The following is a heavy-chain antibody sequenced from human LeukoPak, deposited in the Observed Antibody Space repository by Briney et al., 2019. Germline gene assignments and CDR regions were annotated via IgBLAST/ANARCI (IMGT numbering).Heavy chain of an antibody. V-gene: IGHV1-2*02. Sequence: ASVKVSCKASGYTFTGYYMHWVRRAPGQGLEWMGWINPNSGGTNYAQKFQGRVAMTGDTSISTAYMELSRLRSDDTAMYYCARDGSAYYHEEPFDYWGQGTLVTVSS. CDR1: GYTFTGYY. J-gene: IGHJ4*02. CDR2: INPNSGGT. D-gene: IGHD3-22*01. CDR3: ARDGSAYYHEEPFDY.